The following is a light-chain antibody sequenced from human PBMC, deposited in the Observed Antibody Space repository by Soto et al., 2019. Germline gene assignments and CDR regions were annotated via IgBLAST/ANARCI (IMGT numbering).Light chain of an antibody. V-gene: IGKV3-15*01. Sequence: EIVMTQSPATLSVSPGERATLSCRASQSVSSNLAWYQQKPGQAPRLLIYGASTRATGIPARFSGSGSRTEFTLTISSLQSEDFAVYYCQQYNNWPPYTFGHRTKLEIK. CDR2: GAS. J-gene: IGKJ2*01. CDR1: QSVSSN. CDR3: QQYNNWPPYT.